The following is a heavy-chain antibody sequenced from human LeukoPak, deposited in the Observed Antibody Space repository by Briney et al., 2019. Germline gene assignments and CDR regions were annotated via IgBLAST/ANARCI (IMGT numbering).Heavy chain of an antibody. CDR1: GFNVNKKY. Sequence: GGSLRLSCAASGFNVNKKYMNWVRQAPGKGLEWISVMYSGGNTYYADSVKGRFTISRDSFKNTVYFQMNSLRAEDTAVYYCATGERFSDPGDYWGQGTLVTVSS. J-gene: IGHJ4*02. CDR3: ATGERFSDPGDY. CDR2: MYSGGNT. D-gene: IGHD1-1*01. V-gene: IGHV3-66*01.